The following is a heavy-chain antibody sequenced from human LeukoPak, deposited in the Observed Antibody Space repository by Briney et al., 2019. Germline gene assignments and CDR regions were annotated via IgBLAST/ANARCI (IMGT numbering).Heavy chain of an antibody. CDR3: ARHSSGWIYYFDY. CDR1: GGSISSSDYY. J-gene: IGHJ4*01. V-gene: IGHV4-39*01. Sequence: SETLSLTCTVSGGSISSSDYYWGWLRQPPGKGLEWIGSIYYSGSTHYHPSLKSRVTISVDTSKNQFSLKLNSVTAADTALYYCARHSSGWIYYFDYWGRGTLVSVSS. CDR2: IYYSGST. D-gene: IGHD6-19*01.